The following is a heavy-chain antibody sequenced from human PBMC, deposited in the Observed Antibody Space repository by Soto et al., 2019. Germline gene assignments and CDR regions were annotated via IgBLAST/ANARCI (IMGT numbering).Heavy chain of an antibody. Sequence: ASVKVSCKASGYTFTGYYMHWVRQAPGQGLEWMGWINPNSGGTNYAQKFQGWVTMTRDTSISTAYMELSRLRSDDTAVYYCAITSKRYCSSTSCYPPVAFDYWGQGTLVPVSS. CDR1: GYTFTGYY. J-gene: IGHJ4*02. CDR3: AITSKRYCSSTSCYPPVAFDY. V-gene: IGHV1-2*04. D-gene: IGHD2-2*01. CDR2: INPNSGGT.